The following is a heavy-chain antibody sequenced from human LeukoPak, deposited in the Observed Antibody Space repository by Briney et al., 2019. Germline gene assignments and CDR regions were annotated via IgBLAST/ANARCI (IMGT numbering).Heavy chain of an antibody. J-gene: IGHJ5*02. CDR1: GGSISSSPYY. V-gene: IGHV4-39*01. Sequence: SETLSLTCTVSGGSISSSPYYWGWIRQPPGKGLEWIGTIAYSGTTYYNPSLRSRVTISMDMSKNHFSLKLNSVTAADTAIYYCARHGLSGVWESWFDPWGQGTLVSVSS. D-gene: IGHD3-16*01. CDR2: IAYSGTT. CDR3: ARHGLSGVWESWFDP.